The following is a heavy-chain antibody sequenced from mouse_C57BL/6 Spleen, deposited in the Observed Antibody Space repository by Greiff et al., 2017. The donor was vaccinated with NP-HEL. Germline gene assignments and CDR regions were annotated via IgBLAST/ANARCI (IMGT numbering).Heavy chain of an antibody. CDR1: GFTFSSYA. D-gene: IGHD1-1*01. CDR3: ATTVVAESYAMDY. CDR2: ISDGGSYT. J-gene: IGHJ4*01. Sequence: EVQLVESGGGLVKPGGSLKLSCAASGFTFSSYAMSWVRQTPEKRLEWVATISDGGSYTYYPDNVKGRFTISRDNAKNNLYLQMSHLKSEDTAMYYCATTVVAESYAMDYWGQGTSVTVSS. V-gene: IGHV5-4*01.